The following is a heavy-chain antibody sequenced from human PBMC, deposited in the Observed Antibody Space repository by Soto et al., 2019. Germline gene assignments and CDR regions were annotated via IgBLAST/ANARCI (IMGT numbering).Heavy chain of an antibody. CDR3: ASPREGQWLVFDH. CDR1: GFTFSDFG. Sequence: QAVGSLRLSCVVSGFTFSDFGMHWVRQSPGEGLAWVASISKDGLDRYYSESVKGRFTISRDDSKNTVFLQMNSLKVEDTAAYFCASPREGQWLVFDHWGQRTLVTVSS. V-gene: IGHV3-30*19. D-gene: IGHD6-19*01. CDR2: ISKDGLDR. J-gene: IGHJ4*02.